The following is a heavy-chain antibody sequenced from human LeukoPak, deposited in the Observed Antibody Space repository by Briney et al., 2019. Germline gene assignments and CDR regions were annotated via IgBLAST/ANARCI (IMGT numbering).Heavy chain of an antibody. CDR3: ARRGGSSSRRSPIDY. CDR2: IKQDGSQR. Sequence: PGGSLRLSCTASGFTFSDYWMTWVRQAPGKGPEWVANIKQDGSQRYYVDSVRSRFTISRDNAKNSLFLQMNGLRAEDTAVYCARRGGSSSRRSPIDYWGQGTLVTVSS. D-gene: IGHD6-6*01. CDR1: GFTFSDYW. V-gene: IGHV3-7*01. J-gene: IGHJ4*02.